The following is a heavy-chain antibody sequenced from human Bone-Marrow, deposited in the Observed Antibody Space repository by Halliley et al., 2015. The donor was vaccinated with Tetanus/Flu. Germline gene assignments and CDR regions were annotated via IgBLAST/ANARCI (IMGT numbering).Heavy chain of an antibody. D-gene: IGHD1-26*01. J-gene: IGHJ4*02. CDR3: ARGSRSAAWEPGLEF. V-gene: IGHV1-18*01. Sequence: MGWISAYNGNTNYAQKLQDRVPMTTDTFTSTAYMELRSLRSDDTAVYYCARGSRSAAWEPGLEFWGQGTLVTVSS. CDR2: ISAYNGNT.